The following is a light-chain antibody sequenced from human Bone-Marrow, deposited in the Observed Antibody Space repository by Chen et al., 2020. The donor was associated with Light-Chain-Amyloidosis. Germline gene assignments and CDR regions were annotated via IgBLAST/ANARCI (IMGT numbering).Light chain of an antibody. V-gene: IGLV3-25*03. J-gene: IGLJ2*01. CDR3: QSADSSGTYEVI. Sequence: SYELTQPPSVSVSPGQTARLTCSGDDLPTKYAYWYQQKPSQAPVLVIHRDTERPSGISDRFSGSSSGTTSTLTISGVQAEDEADYHCQSADSSGTYEVIFGGGTKLTVL. CDR1: DLPTKY. CDR2: RDT.